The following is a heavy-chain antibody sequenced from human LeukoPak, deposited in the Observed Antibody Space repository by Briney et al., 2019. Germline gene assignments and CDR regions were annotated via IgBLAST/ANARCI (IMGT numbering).Heavy chain of an antibody. D-gene: IGHD4-17*01. CDR3: ARDYGAWSY. CDR1: GFTFDDYA. V-gene: IGHV3-48*01. Sequence: PGRSLRLSCAASGFTFDDYAMHWVRQAPGKGLEWVSYISRRSSTIYYADSVKGRFTIPRDNAKNSLYLQMNSLRAEDTAVYYCARDYGAWSYWGQGTLVTVSS. CDR2: ISRRSSTI. J-gene: IGHJ4*02.